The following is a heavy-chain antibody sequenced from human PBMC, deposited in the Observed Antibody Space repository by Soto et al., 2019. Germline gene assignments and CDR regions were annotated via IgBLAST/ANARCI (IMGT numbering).Heavy chain of an antibody. J-gene: IGHJ5*02. D-gene: IGHD6-6*01. CDR2: INVNSGGT. Sequence: QVQLVQSGAEMKKPGASVKVSCKASGFAFTGYYIHWVRQAPGQGPEWMGRINVNSGGTDYAQKFQGRVTMTRDTAISTAYMELRSLRSDDTAVYFCARDLTRQLAYWLDPWGQGTLVTVSS. V-gene: IGHV1-2*06. CDR3: ARDLTRQLAYWLDP. CDR1: GFAFTGYY.